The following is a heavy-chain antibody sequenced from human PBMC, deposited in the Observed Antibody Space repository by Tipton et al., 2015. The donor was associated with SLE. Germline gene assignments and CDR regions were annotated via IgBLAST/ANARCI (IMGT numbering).Heavy chain of an antibody. V-gene: IGHV1-24*01. CDR2: FDPADGET. J-gene: IGHJ2*01. Sequence: QLVQSGAEVKRPGSSVKVSCKVSGYTLTELSMHWVRQAPGKGLEWMGGFDPADGETIYAQKVQGRVTMTEDTSTDTAYMELSSVRSEDTAVYYCATAKRWLVSWYFDLWGRGTLVTVSS. CDR3: ATAKRWLVSWYFDL. D-gene: IGHD6-19*01. CDR1: GYTLTELS.